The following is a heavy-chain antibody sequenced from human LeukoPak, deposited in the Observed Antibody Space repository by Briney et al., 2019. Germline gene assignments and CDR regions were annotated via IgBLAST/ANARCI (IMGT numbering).Heavy chain of an antibody. CDR1: EFTFRSHA. CDR2: IYENGGTT. J-gene: IGHJ4*02. D-gene: IGHD3-22*01. CDR3: AKNDRLGDSSGYLYY. Sequence: GGSLRLSCVGSEFTFRSHAMSWVRQAPEKGLEFVSGIYENGGTTYYADSVKGRFSISRDNSKNTLYLQMDSLRGEDTAVYCCAKNDRLGDSSGYLYYWGQGTLVTVSS. V-gene: IGHV3-23*01.